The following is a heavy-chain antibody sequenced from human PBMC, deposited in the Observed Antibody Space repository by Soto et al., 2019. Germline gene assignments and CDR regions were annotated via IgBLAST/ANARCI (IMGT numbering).Heavy chain of an antibody. J-gene: IGHJ4*02. CDR3: ARDNRRVTLAPEGNY. Sequence: KPGGSLRLSCAASGFTFSSYSMNWVRQAPGKGLEWVSSISSSSSYIYYADSVKGRFTISRDNAKNSLYLQMNSLRAEDTAVYYCARDNRRVTLAPEGNYWGQGTLVTVSS. D-gene: IGHD4-4*01. CDR2: ISSSSSYI. V-gene: IGHV3-21*01. CDR1: GFTFSSYS.